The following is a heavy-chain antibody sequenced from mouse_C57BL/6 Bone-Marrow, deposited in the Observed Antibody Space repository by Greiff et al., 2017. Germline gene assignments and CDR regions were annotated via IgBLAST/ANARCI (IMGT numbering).Heavy chain of an antibody. Sequence: VHVQQSGAELVKPGASVKLSCTASGFNITGYYMHWVKQRTEQGLEWIGRIDPEDGETKYAPKFQGKATVTADTSSNTAYLQLSSLTSADTAGYYCASCYGGRGYWGQGTTLTVSA. D-gene: IGHD2-12*01. V-gene: IGHV14-2*01. CDR3: ASCYGGRGY. CDR2: IDPEDGET. J-gene: IGHJ2*01. CDR1: GFNITGYY.